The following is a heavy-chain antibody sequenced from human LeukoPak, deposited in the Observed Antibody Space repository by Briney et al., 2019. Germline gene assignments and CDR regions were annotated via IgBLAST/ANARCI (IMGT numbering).Heavy chain of an antibody. V-gene: IGHV4-59*01. CDR2: VDHTGST. D-gene: IGHD1-1*01. CDR3: ARGRVSSSTWYSAYYYFFYMDF. CDR1: GGSISSYY. Sequence: PSETLSLTCTVSGGSISSYYWSWIRQPPGKGLEWIGYVDHTGSTKFNPSLNGRVSISRDTSNNFFSLRLRSVTAADTAVYFCARGRVSSSTWYSAYYYFFYMDFWGKGTTVTVSS. J-gene: IGHJ6*03.